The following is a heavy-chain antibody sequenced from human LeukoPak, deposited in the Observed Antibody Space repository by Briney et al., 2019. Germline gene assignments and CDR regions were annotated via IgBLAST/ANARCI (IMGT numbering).Heavy chain of an antibody. CDR1: GFTFSSYA. CDR2: ISYGGSNK. CDR3: ARERGGSYKSRWFDP. V-gene: IGHV3-30-3*01. D-gene: IGHD1-26*01. Sequence: PGGSLRLSCAASGFTFSSYAMHWVRQAPGKGLEWVAVISYGGSNKYYADSVKGRFTISRDNSKNTLYLQMNSLRAEDTAVYYCARERGGSYKSRWFDPWGQGTLVTVSS. J-gene: IGHJ5*02.